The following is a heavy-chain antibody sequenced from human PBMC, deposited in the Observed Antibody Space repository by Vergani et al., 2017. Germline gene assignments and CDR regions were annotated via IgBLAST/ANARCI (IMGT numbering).Heavy chain of an antibody. V-gene: IGHV3-20*04. CDR3: VTPSPYDSSGYYGSHAFDI. Sequence: EVQLVESGGGVVRPGGSLRLSCAASGFTFDDYGMSWVRQAPGKGLEWVSGINWNGGSTGYADSVKGRFTISRDNAKNSLYLQMNSLRAEDTAVYYCVTPSPYDSSGYYGSHAFDIWGQGTMVTVSS. CDR1: GFTFDDYG. CDR2: INWNGGST. D-gene: IGHD3-22*01. J-gene: IGHJ3*02.